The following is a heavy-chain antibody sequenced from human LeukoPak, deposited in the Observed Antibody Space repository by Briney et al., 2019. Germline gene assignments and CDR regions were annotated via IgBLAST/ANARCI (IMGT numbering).Heavy chain of an antibody. V-gene: IGHV3-48*03. CDR2: ISRTGNSI. D-gene: IGHD6-13*01. CDR3: ARGPYSSNWYVDY. J-gene: IGHJ4*02. Sequence: GGSLRLSCAASGFTLSSYEMNWVRLAPGKGLEWISYISRTGNSIYYADSVNGRFTISRDSAKNSLYLQMNSLRAEDTAVYYCARGPYSSNWYVDYWGQGTVVTVAS. CDR1: GFTLSSYE.